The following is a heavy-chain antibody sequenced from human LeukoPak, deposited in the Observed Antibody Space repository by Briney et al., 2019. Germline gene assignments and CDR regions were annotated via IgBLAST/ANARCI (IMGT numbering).Heavy chain of an antibody. V-gene: IGHV1-69*06. Sequence: SVKVSCKASGGTFSSYAISWVRQAPGQGLEWMGGIIPIFGTANYAQRFQGRVTITADRSTSTAYMELSSLRSGDTAIYYCARDTTTRPYYGMDVWGKGTTVTVSS. CDR2: IIPIFGTA. J-gene: IGHJ6*04. D-gene: IGHD1-14*01. CDR1: GGTFSSYA. CDR3: ARDTTTRPYYGMDV.